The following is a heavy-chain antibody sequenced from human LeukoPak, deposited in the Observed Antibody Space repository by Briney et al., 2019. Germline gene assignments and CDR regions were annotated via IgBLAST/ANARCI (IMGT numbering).Heavy chain of an antibody. V-gene: IGHV3-30-3*01. J-gene: IGHJ4*02. Sequence: GGSLRLSCAASEFSFSSHAFHWVRQAPGGGLEWVAAISYDGSNRYYRDSVTDRFTISRDNSKNTLYLQMNSLSLEDTAVYFCARGGSRGSQSYFFDSWGPGILVTVSP. D-gene: IGHD3-10*01. CDR1: EFSFSSHA. CDR3: ARGGSRGSQSYFFDS. CDR2: ISYDGSNR.